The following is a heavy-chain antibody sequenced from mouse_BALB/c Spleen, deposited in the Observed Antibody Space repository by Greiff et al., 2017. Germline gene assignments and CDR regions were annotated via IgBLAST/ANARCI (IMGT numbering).Heavy chain of an antibody. V-gene: IGHV7-3*02. D-gene: IGHD1-1*01. CDR1: GFTFTDYY. CDR3: ARETTDWYFDV. J-gene: IGHJ1*01. CDR2: IRNKANGYTT. Sequence: EVQRVESGGGLVQPGGSLRLSCATSGFTFTDYYMSWVRQPPGKALEWLGFIRNKANGYTTEYSASVKGRFTISRDNSQSILYLQMNTLRAEDSATYYCARETTDWYFDVWGAGTTVTVSS.